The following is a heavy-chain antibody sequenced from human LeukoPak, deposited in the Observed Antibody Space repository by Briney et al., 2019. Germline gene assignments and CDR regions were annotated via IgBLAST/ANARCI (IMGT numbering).Heavy chain of an antibody. CDR3: ARLYVLEWLLYGNFDY. Sequence: SETLSLTCTVSGGSISSYYLSWIRQPAGKGLEWIGRIYTSGSTNYNPSLKSRVTMSVDTSKNQLSLKLNSVTAADTSVYYCARLYVLEWLLYGNFDYWGQGTLVTVSS. CDR2: IYTSGST. D-gene: IGHD3-3*01. V-gene: IGHV4-4*07. CDR1: GGSISSYY. J-gene: IGHJ4*02.